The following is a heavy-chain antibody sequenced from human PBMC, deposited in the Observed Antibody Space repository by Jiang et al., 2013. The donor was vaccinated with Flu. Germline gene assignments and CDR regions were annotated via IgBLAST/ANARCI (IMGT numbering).Heavy chain of an antibody. V-gene: IGHV4-59*01. CDR2: I. CDR1: GDSIGSAY. CDR3: ARHGSGGRAFDI. J-gene: IGHJ3*02. D-gene: IGHD2-15*01. Sequence: LLKPSETLSLTCAVSGDSIGSAYCGWIRQTPGKGPEWIGYISSLKGRVTISVDTSKNQFSLKLSSVTAADTAVYYCARHGSGGRAFDIWGQGTMVTVSS.